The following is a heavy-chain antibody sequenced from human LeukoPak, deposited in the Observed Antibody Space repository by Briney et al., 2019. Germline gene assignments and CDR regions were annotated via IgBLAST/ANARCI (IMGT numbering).Heavy chain of an antibody. V-gene: IGHV3-21*01. J-gene: IGHJ6*03. Sequence: GGSLRLSCEASEFTFSNYNMNWVRQAPGQRLEWVSSITSSSTYVFYADSVKGRFTISRDNAQNSLYLQRNSLRAEDTAVYYCARDPYSGSYGNNYYYYMDVWGKGTTVTISS. D-gene: IGHD5-12*01. CDR3: ARDPYSGSYGNNYYYYMDV. CDR1: EFTFSNYN. CDR2: ITSSSTYV.